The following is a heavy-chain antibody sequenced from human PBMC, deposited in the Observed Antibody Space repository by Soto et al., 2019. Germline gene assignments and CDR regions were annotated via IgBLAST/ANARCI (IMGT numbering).Heavy chain of an antibody. V-gene: IGHV3-15*07. CDR3: TTDRIQLFCCFPDY. Sequence: GGSLRLSCAASGFTFSNAWMNWVRQAPGKGLEWVGRIKSKTDGGTTDYAAPVKGRFTISRDDSKNTLYLQMNSLKTEDTAVYYCTTDRIQLFCCFPDYWGQGTLVTVSS. D-gene: IGHD5-18*01. J-gene: IGHJ4*02. CDR2: IKSKTDGGTT. CDR1: GFTFSNAW.